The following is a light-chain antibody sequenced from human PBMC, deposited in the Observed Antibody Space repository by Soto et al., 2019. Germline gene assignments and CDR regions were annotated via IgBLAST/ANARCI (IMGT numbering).Light chain of an antibody. CDR1: QSVNIH. V-gene: IGKV3D-15*01. CDR3: QQYNKWPRT. J-gene: IGKJ1*01. CDR2: GAS. Sequence: EIVMTQSPAILSVSPGERATLSCRASQSVNIHLAWYQQKPGQAPRLLIYGASARATGIPAKFSGSGSGTEFTLTISSLQSEDFAVYYCQQYNKWPRTFGQGTKVDIK.